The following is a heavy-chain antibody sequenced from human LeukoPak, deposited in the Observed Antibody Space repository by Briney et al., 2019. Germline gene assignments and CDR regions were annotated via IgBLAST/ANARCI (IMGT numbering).Heavy chain of an antibody. CDR3: ARETLREQQLSFDY. J-gene: IGHJ4*02. Sequence: SQTLSLTCTVSGGSISSGGYYWSWIRQHPGKGLEWIGYIYYSGSTYYNPSLKSRVTISVDTSKNQFSLKLSSVTAADTAVYYCARETLREQQLSFDYWGQGTLVTVSS. CDR2: IYYSGST. D-gene: IGHD6-13*01. V-gene: IGHV4-31*03. CDR1: GGSISSGGYY.